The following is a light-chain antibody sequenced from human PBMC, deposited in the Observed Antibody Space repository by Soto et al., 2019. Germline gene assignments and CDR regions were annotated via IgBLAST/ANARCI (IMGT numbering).Light chain of an antibody. Sequence: EIVLTQSPGTLSLSPGERATLSCRASQSVSSSYLAWYQQKPGQAPRLLIYGASSKATGIPDRFSGSGSETDFTLTISSLEPEDFAVYYCQQYGSAWTFGQGTKVEIK. CDR2: GAS. CDR3: QQYGSAWT. J-gene: IGKJ1*01. CDR1: QSVSSSY. V-gene: IGKV3-20*01.